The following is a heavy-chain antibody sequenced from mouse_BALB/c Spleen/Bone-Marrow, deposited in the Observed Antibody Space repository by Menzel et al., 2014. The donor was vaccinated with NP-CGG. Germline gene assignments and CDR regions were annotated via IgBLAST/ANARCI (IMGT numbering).Heavy chain of an antibody. V-gene: IGHV14-3*02. D-gene: IGHD4-1*01. CDR3: ARWEYYAMDY. CDR2: IDPANGNT. Sequence: EVQLQQSGAELVKPGASVKLSCTASGFNIKDTYMHWVKQRPEQGLEWIGRIDPANGNTKYDPKFQGKATITADTSSNTAYLQLSSLTTEDTAVYYCARWEYYAMDYWGQGTSVTVSS. J-gene: IGHJ4*01. CDR1: GFNIKDTY.